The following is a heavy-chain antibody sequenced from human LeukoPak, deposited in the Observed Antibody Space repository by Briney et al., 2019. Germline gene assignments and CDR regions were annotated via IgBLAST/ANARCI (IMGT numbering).Heavy chain of an antibody. Sequence: SVKVSCKASGGTFSSYAISWVRQAPGQGLEWMGGIIPIFGTANYAQKFQGRVTITADESTSTAYMELSSLRSEDTAVYYCARTLGATTVVTPDYYFDYWGQGTLVTVSS. V-gene: IGHV1-69*01. D-gene: IGHD4-23*01. CDR2: IIPIFGTA. J-gene: IGHJ4*02. CDR3: ARTLGATTVVTPDYYFDY. CDR1: GGTFSSYA.